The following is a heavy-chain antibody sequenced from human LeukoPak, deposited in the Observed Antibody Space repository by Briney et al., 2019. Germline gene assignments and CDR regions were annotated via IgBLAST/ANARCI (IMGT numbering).Heavy chain of an antibody. CDR1: GGSISSGDYY. J-gene: IGHJ6*02. CDR3: ARYQLVRENYGMDV. Sequence: SETLSLTCTVSGGSISSGDYYWSWIRQPPGKGLEWIGYIYYSGSTYYNPSLKSRVTISVDTSKNQFSLKLSSVTAADTAVYFCARYQLVRENYGMDVWGQGTTVTVSS. CDR2: IYYSGST. V-gene: IGHV4-30-4*01. D-gene: IGHD2-2*01.